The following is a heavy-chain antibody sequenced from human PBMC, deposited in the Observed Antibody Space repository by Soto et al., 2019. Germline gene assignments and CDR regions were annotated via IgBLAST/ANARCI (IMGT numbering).Heavy chain of an antibody. Sequence: ASVEVAFKASGYRCTIYSRNVVLHCPLQRLELMGWINPDNVNTKSSQKFQYRVIITRDRSECTAYMDLSSLRSEDTAVYYCERALEKGQLEQWGPGTMLNVSS. D-gene: IGHD5-18*01. CDR2: INPDNVNT. J-gene: IGHJ4*02. CDR3: ERALEKGQLEQ. V-gene: IGHV1-3*01. CDR1: GYRCTIYS.